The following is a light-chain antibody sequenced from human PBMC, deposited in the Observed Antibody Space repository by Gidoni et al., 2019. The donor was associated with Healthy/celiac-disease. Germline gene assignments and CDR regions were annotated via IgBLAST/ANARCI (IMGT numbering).Light chain of an antibody. CDR2: KAS. Sequence: DIQMTQSPSTLSASVGDRVTITCRASQSISSWLAWYQQKPGKAPKLLIYKASSLESGVPSRFSCSGSGTEFTLTISSLQPDDFATYYCQQYNSYSPYTFXQXTKLEI. CDR3: QQYNSYSPYT. V-gene: IGKV1-5*03. CDR1: QSISSW. J-gene: IGKJ2*01.